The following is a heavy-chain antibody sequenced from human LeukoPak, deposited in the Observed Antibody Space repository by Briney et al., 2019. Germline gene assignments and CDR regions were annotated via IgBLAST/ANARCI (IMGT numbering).Heavy chain of an antibody. CDR2: IYYSGTT. Sequence: SETLSLTCTVSGGSISSSVYYWGWIRQPPGKGLEWIGFIYYSGTTNYNPSLKSRVTISVDTSKNQFSLKLSSVTAADTAVYYCARGGSYVWGSYRLKSWFDPWGQGTLVTVSS. J-gene: IGHJ5*02. CDR3: ARGGSYVWGSYRLKSWFDP. CDR1: GGSISSSVYY. D-gene: IGHD3-16*02. V-gene: IGHV4-61*05.